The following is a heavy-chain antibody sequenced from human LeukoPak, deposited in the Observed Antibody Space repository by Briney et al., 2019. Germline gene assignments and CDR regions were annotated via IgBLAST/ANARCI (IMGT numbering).Heavy chain of an antibody. CDR1: GFTFSSYG. V-gene: IGHV3-33*01. Sequence: GGSLRLSCAASGFTFSSYGMHWVRQAPGKGLEWVAVIWYDGSNKYYADSVKGRFTISRDNSKNTLYLQMNSLRAEDTAVYYCARRAVAWGYYYYGMDVWGRGTTVTVSS. CDR2: IWYDGSNK. CDR3: ARRAVAWGYYYYGMDV. J-gene: IGHJ6*02. D-gene: IGHD6-19*01.